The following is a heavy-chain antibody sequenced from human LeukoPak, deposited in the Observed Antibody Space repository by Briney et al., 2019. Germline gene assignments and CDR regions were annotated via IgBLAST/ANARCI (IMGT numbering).Heavy chain of an antibody. Sequence: SETLSLTCAVYGESFSGYYWSWIRQPPGKGLEWIGEINHSGSTNYNPSLKSRVTISVDTSKNQFSLKLSSVTAADTAVYYCARLIAGKLTTVTTTYYFDYWGQGTLVTVSS. V-gene: IGHV4-34*01. D-gene: IGHD4-17*01. J-gene: IGHJ4*02. CDR2: INHSGST. CDR3: ARLIAGKLTTVTTTYYFDY. CDR1: GESFSGYY.